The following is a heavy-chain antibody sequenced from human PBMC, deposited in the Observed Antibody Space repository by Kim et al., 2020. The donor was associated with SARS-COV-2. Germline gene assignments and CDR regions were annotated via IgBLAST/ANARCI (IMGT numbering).Heavy chain of an antibody. J-gene: IGHJ4*02. V-gene: IGHV4-39*01. Sequence: YYTPSLKSRLTMSVDTSKNQFSLSLRSVTAADTAVYYCARRGASMPVIDYWGQGTLVIVSS. D-gene: IGHD2-2*01. CDR3: ARRGASMPVIDY.